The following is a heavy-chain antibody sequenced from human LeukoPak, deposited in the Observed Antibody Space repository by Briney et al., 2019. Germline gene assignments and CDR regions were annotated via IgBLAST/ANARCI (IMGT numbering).Heavy chain of an antibody. CDR2: ISTDGSST. V-gene: IGHV3-74*01. Sequence: PGGSLRLSCAASGFTFSIFWMHWVRQAPGKGLVWVSRISTDGSSTSYADSVKGRFTISRDNAKNTLYLQMNSLRAEDTAVYYCARKPAPADWGQGTLVTVS. CDR3: ARKPAPAD. D-gene: IGHD6-25*01. CDR1: GFTFSIFW. J-gene: IGHJ4*02.